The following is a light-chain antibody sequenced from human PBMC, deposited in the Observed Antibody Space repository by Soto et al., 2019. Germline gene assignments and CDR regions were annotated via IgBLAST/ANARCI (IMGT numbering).Light chain of an antibody. CDR1: QSISTW. J-gene: IGKJ4*01. V-gene: IGKV1-5*03. CDR3: QQYENFPLT. CDR2: KAS. Sequence: DIQMTQSPSTLSASVGDRVTIACRASQSISTWLAWYQQKTGKAPKLLIYKASILESGVPSRFSGSGSATEFTLTISSLQPEDFASYYCQQYENFPLTFGGGTKVEIK.